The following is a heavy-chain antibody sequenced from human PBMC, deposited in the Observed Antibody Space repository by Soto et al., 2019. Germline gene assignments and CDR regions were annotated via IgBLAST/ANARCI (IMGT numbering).Heavy chain of an antibody. D-gene: IGHD6-13*01. J-gene: IGHJ4*02. CDR3: ARLPDSGYSSSWYLDY. CDR2: INHSGST. V-gene: IGHV4-34*01. Sequence: PPGTGLEWIGEINHSGSTNYNPSLKSRVTISVDTSKNQFSLKLSSVTAADTAVYYCARLPDSGYSSSWYLDYWGQGTLVTVSS.